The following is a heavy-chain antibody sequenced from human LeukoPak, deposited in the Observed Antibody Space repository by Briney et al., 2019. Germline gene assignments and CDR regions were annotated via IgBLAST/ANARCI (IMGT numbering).Heavy chain of an antibody. Sequence: ASVKVPCKVSGYTLTELSMHWVRQAPGKGLEWMGGFDPEDGETIYAQKFQGRVTMTEDTSTDTAYMELSSLRSEDTAVYYCATGLPRPVHAFDIWGQGTMVTVSS. CDR2: FDPEDGET. D-gene: IGHD4-11*01. J-gene: IGHJ3*02. CDR1: GYTLTELS. V-gene: IGHV1-24*01. CDR3: ATGLPRPVHAFDI.